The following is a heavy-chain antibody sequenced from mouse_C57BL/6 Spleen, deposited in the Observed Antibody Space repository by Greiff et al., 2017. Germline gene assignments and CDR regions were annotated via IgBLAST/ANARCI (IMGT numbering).Heavy chain of an antibody. V-gene: IGHV1-82*01. CDR1: GYAFSSSW. Sequence: QVQLQQSGPELVKPGASVKISCKASGYAFSSSWMNWVKQRPGKGLEWIGRIYPGDGDTNYNEKFKSKATLTVDTSSSTAYMQLSSLTSEDSAVYYCARSVGTFLYFDVWGTGTTVTVSS. CDR2: IYPGDGDT. J-gene: IGHJ1*03. D-gene: IGHD4-1*01. CDR3: ARSVGTFLYFDV.